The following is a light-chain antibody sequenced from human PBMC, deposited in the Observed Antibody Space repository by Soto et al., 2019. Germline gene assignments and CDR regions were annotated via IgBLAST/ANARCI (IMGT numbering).Light chain of an antibody. V-gene: IGKV1-9*01. J-gene: IGKJ1*01. Sequence: IQLTQSPSSLSASVGDRVTTTCRASQGINSYVAWYQQKPGKAPRLLIYSASTLQRGVPSRFSGSGSGTDFTLTIASLQPEDFATYYCQQHNSYPRTFGQGIKVDIK. CDR3: QQHNSYPRT. CDR1: QGINSY. CDR2: SAS.